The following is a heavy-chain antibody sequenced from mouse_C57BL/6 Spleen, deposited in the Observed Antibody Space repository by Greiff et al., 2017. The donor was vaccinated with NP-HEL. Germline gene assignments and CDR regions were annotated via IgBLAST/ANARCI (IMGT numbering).Heavy chain of an antibody. V-gene: IGHV1-80*01. CDR2: IYPGDGDT. CDR1: GYAFSSYW. J-gene: IGHJ4*01. Sequence: VQLQQSGAELVKPGASVKISCKASGYAFSSYWMNWVKQRPGKGLEWIGQIYPGDGDTNYNGKFKGKATLTADISSSTAYMQLRSLTSEDSAVYFCAKALYGYDEDYYAMDYWGQGTSVTVSS. D-gene: IGHD2-2*01. CDR3: AKALYGYDEDYYAMDY.